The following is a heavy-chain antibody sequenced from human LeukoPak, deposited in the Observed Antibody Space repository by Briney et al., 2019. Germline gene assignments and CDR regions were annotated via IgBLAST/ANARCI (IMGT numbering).Heavy chain of an antibody. J-gene: IGHJ4*02. D-gene: IGHD3-9*01. Sequence: PGGSLRLSCAASGFTFSSYSMNWVRQAPGKGLEWVSSISSSSSYIYYADSVKGRFTISRDNAKNSLYLQMNSLRAEDTAVYYCARFSNYDILTGYPSFDYWGQGTLVTVSS. CDR3: ARFSNYDILTGYPSFDY. V-gene: IGHV3-21*01. CDR1: GFTFSSYS. CDR2: ISSSSSYI.